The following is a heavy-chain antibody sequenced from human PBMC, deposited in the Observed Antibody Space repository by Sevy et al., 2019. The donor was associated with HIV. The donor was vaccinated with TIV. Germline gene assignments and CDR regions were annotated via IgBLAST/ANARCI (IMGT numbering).Heavy chain of an antibody. V-gene: IGHV4-39*01. CDR2: IYYSGST. CDR1: GGSISSSSYY. CDR3: ARTGDFDY. Sequence: SETLSLTCTVSGGSISSSSYYWGWIRQPPGKGLGWIGSIYYSGSTYYNPSLRGRVTISVDTSKNQFSLKLSSVTAADTAGYYCARTGDFDYWGQGTLVTVSS. J-gene: IGHJ4*02. D-gene: IGHD3-10*01.